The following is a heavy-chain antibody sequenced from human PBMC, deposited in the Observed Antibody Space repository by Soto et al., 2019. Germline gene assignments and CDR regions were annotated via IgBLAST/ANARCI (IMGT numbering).Heavy chain of an antibody. CDR1: GFIFSSYS. V-gene: IGHV3-30-3*01. CDR3: ARGAGIVVAGTSFDY. CDR2: ISYDGSNK. J-gene: IGHJ4*02. Sequence: QVQLVESGGGVVQPGRSLRLSCAASGFIFSSYSMHWVRQAPGKGLEWVAVISYDGSNKYYADSVKCRFTISRDNSKNTLYLQMNSLRAEDTAVYYCARGAGIVVAGTSFDYWGQGTLVTVAS. D-gene: IGHD6-19*01.